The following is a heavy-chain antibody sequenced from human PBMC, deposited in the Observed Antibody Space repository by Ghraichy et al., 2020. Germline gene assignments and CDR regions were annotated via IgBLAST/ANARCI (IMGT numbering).Heavy chain of an antibody. J-gene: IGHJ4*02. CDR3: ARDTAYFDY. D-gene: IGHD4-17*01. V-gene: IGHV3-7*01. CDR1: GFSFSSYW. Sequence: GESLNISCAASGFSFSSYWMSWVRQAPGKGLEWVANIKQDESEKYYVDSVKGRFTISRDNAKNSLYLQMNSLRAEDTAVYYCARDTAYFDYWGQGTLVTVSS. CDR2: IKQDESEK.